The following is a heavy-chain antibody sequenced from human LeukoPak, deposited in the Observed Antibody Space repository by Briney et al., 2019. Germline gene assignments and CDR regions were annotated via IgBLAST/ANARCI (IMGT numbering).Heavy chain of an antibody. CDR1: GFTFSGAA. CDR3: TTEIIVVVTAIPSDY. D-gene: IGHD2-21*02. J-gene: IGHJ4*02. Sequence: PGGSLRLSCAASGFTFSGAAMHWVRQASGKGLEWVGRIGKKTNNYATAYTASVKGRFIISRDDSKNTLYLQMNSLKTEDTAVYYCTTEIIVVVTAIPSDYWGQGTLVTVSS. CDR2: IGKKTNNYAT. V-gene: IGHV3-73*01.